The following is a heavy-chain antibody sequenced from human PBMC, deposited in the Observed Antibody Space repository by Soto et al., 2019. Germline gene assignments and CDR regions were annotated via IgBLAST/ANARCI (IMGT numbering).Heavy chain of an antibody. V-gene: IGHV4-59*01. CDR2: IYYSGST. CDR1: GGSISSYY. D-gene: IGHD3-10*01. Sequence: SETLSLTCTVSGGSISSYYWSWIRQPPGKGLEWIGYIYYSGSTNYNPSLKSRVTISVDTSKNQFSLELSSVTAADTAVYYCARGARSGSFYDWFDPWGQGTLVTVSS. CDR3: ARGARSGSFYDWFDP. J-gene: IGHJ5*02.